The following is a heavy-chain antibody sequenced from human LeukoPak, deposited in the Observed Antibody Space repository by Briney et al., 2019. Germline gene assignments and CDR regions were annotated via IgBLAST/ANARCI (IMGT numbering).Heavy chain of an antibody. D-gene: IGHD3-22*01. J-gene: IGHJ4*02. Sequence: GGSLRLSCAASGFTFSSYWMSWVRQAPGKGLEWVANIKQDGSEKYYVDPVKGRFTISRDNAKNSLYLQMNSLRAEDTAVYYCARDGLPEAYYYDSSGAELDYWGQGTLVTVSS. CDR1: GFTFSSYW. CDR2: IKQDGSEK. CDR3: ARDGLPEAYYYDSSGAELDY. V-gene: IGHV3-7*01.